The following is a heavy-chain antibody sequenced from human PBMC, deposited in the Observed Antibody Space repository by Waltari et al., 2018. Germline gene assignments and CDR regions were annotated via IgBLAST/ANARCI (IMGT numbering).Heavy chain of an antibody. CDR3: ARLIGGTLTEYYQ. V-gene: IGHV3-7*01. CDR1: GFTFSHPW. CDR2: IKEDGSEK. J-gene: IGHJ1*01. D-gene: IGHD1-26*01. Sequence: EVQLMESGGGLVQPGGSLRLYCAASGFTFSHPWMTWVRQAPGKGLEWVANIKEDGSEKYYVDSVKGRFTISRDNAKNSLYLQMNSLRVEDAAVYYCARLIGGTLTEYYQWGQGTLVTVPS.